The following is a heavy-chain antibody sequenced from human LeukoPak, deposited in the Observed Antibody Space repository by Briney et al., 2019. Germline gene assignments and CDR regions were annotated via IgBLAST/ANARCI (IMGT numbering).Heavy chain of an antibody. Sequence: GGCLRPSCAASGLTFITYAMSCVRPAPGEGREWVSAIRGSGGRTDYVGSMKGRFTTTRDNSKNTLYLQMNSLRAEDTAVYYCAKVLAVVVAANRGWGNACDIWGQGTIVTVSS. CDR3: AKVLAVVVAANRGWGNACDI. V-gene: IGHV3-23*01. D-gene: IGHD2-15*01. CDR2: IRGSGGRT. J-gene: IGHJ3*02. CDR1: GLTFITYA.